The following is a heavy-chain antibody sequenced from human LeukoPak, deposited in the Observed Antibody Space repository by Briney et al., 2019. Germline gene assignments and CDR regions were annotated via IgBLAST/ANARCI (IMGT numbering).Heavy chain of an antibody. D-gene: IGHD2-2*02. CDR3: AKDGYCSSTSCYTSENNYYYYYGMDV. J-gene: IGHJ6*02. CDR1: GFTFSSYG. Sequence: PGGSLRLSCAASGFTFSSYGMHWVRQAPGKGLEWVAVISYDGSNKYYADSVKGRFTISRDNSKNTLYLQMNSLRAEDTAVYYCAKDGYCSSTSCYTSENNYYYYYGMDVWGQGTTVTVSS. V-gene: IGHV3-30*18. CDR2: ISYDGSNK.